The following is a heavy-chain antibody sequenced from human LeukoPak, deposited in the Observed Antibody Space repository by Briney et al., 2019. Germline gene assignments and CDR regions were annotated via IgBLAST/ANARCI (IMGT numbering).Heavy chain of an antibody. CDR1: GFTFRSYA. CDR3: VKVAPLGDGDFWYFDL. D-gene: IGHD4-17*01. CDR2: ISYDGSNK. Sequence: GGSLRLSCAASGFTFRSYAVHWVRQAPGKGLEWVAVISYDGSNKYYAGSVKGRFTISRDNSKNTLYLQMNSLRAEDTAVYYCVKVAPLGDGDFWYFDLWGRGTLVTASS. J-gene: IGHJ2*01. V-gene: IGHV3-30*04.